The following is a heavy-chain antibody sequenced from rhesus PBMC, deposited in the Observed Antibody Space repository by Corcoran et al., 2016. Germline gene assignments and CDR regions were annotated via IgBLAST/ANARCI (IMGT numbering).Heavy chain of an antibody. CDR1: GYSISSGYD. CDR2: IYGRSERT. CDR3: ARAYSNYLLYGLDS. D-gene: IGHD4-23*01. Sequence: QVQLQESGPGVVKPSETLSLTCAVSGYSISSGYDWSWLRQPPGKGLEWIGYIYGRSERTNYNPSLKNRVTISKDTSKKQVSLKLSSVTAADTAVYYCARAYSNYLLYGLDSWGQGVVVTVSS. V-gene: IGHV4-76*01. J-gene: IGHJ6*01.